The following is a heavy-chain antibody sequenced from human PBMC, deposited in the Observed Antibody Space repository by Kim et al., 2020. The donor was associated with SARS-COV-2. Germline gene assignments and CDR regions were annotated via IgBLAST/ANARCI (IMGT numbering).Heavy chain of an antibody. D-gene: IGHD3-3*01. CDR3: AREPPGGITLFGVVTRYGLDV. CDR2: ISSSGSTI. V-gene: IGHV3-48*03. J-gene: IGHJ6*02. Sequence: GGSLRLSCAASGFTFSSYEMNWVRQAPGKGLEWVSYISSSGSTIYYADSVKGRFTISRDNAKNSLYLLMNSLRAEDTAVYYCAREPPGGITLFGVVTRYGLDVWGQGTTGSGSS. CDR1: GFTFSSYE.